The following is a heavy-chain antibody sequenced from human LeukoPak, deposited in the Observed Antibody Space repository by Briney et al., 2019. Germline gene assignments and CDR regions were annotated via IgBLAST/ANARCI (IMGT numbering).Heavy chain of an antibody. CDR2: INHSGST. Sequence: SETLSLTCAVYGGSFSGYYWSWIRQPPGKGLEWIGEINHSGSTNYNPSLKSRVTISVDTSKNQFSLKLSSVTAADTAVYYCARVGRSIAAPDVWGQGTTVTVSS. CDR3: ARVGRSIAAPDV. V-gene: IGHV4-34*01. D-gene: IGHD6-6*01. CDR1: GGSFSGYY. J-gene: IGHJ6*02.